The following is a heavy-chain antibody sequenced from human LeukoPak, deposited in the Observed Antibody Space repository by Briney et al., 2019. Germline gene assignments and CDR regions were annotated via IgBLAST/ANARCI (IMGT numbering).Heavy chain of an antibody. J-gene: IGHJ4*02. Sequence: GASVKVSCKASGGTFSSYAISWVRQAPGQGLEWMGGIIPIFGTANYAQKFQGSVTITADESTSTAYMELSSLRSEDTAVYYCARPDEDRGYSYGYNYWGQGTLVTVSS. CDR3: ARPDEDRGYSYGYNY. D-gene: IGHD5-18*01. CDR2: IIPIFGTA. V-gene: IGHV1-69*13. CDR1: GGTFSSYA.